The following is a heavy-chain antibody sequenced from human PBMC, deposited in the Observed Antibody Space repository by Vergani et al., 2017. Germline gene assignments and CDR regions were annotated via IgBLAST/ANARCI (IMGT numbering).Heavy chain of an antibody. Sequence: QVQLVQSGAEVKKPGASVKVSCKASGYTFTGYYMHWVRQAPGQGLEWMGWINPNSGGTNYAQKFQGRVTMTRDTSISTAYMELSRLRSDDTAVYYCARTECWSGGSGDSGAWFDPWGQGTLVTVSS. CDR1: GYTFTGYY. V-gene: IGHV1-2*02. J-gene: IGHJ5*02. D-gene: IGHD2-15*01. CDR2: INPNSGGT. CDR3: ARTECWSGGSGDSGAWFDP.